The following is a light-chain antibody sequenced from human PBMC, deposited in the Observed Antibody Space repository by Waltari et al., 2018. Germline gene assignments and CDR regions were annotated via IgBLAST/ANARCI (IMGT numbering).Light chain of an antibody. V-gene: IGKV1-5*03. CDR3: QQYITTWS. CDR2: KAS. CDR1: QNIISW. J-gene: IGKJ1*01. Sequence: DIQMTQSPSTLSASVGDRVTITCRAGQNIISWLAWYQQKPGKAPKRLIYKASTLQSGVPSRFSGSGSGTEFTLTISSLQADDFATYYCQQYITTWSFGQGTKVEIK.